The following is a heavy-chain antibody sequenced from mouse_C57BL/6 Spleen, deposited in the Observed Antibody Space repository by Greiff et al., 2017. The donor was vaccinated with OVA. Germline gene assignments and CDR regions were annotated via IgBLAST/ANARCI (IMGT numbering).Heavy chain of an antibody. Sequence: QVQLQQPGAELVKPGASVKLSCKASGYTFTSYWMHWVKQRPGQGLEWIGMIHPNSGSTNYNEKFKSKATLTADKSSSTAYMQLSSLTSEDSAVYYSARRASVRAMEYWGQGASVTVSS. V-gene: IGHV1-64*01. D-gene: IGHD3-3*01. CDR2: IHPNSGST. J-gene: IGHJ4*01. CDR3: ARRASVRAMEY. CDR1: GYTFTSYW.